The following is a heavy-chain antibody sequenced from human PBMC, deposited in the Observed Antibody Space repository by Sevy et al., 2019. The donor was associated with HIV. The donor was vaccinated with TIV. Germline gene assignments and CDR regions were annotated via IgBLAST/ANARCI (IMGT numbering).Heavy chain of an antibody. D-gene: IGHD3-10*01. J-gene: IGHJ4*02. V-gene: IGHV3-23*01. CDR1: GFTFSTYA. CDR3: AKDRVSGTYYTGDFDY. Sequence: GGSLRLSCAASGFTFSTYAMTWVRQAPGKGLEWVSVISFSGGSTYYADSVKGRFTISRDNSKNTLYLQMISLRAEDTAVYYCAKDRVSGTYYTGDFDYWGRRTLVTVSS. CDR2: ISFSGGST.